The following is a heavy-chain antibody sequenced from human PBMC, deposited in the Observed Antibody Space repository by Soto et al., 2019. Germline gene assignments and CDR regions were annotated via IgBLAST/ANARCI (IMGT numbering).Heavy chain of an antibody. Sequence: ASVKVSCKASGYPFSDNQIHWLRRAPGQGLEWMGRINPKSDDTNYAQKFQGRVTMTRDTSIDTAYLELTGLTSDDTATYYCARKHSLDYIRWGLDPWGQGTLVTV. CDR1: GYPFSDNQ. V-gene: IGHV1-2*02. CDR2: INPKSDDT. CDR3: ARKHSLDYIRWGLDP. J-gene: IGHJ5*02. D-gene: IGHD4-4*01.